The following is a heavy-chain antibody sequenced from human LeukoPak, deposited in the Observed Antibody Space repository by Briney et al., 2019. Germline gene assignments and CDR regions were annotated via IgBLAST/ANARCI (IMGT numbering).Heavy chain of an antibody. Sequence: SETLSLTCTVSGGSISTYYGSWIRHPPGKGLEWIAYIYYSGSTNYNPSLKSRVTISLDTSKNQFSLKPSSVTAADTAVYYCARGIGSGSYYPFTYWGQGTLATVSS. D-gene: IGHD3-10*01. V-gene: IGHV4-59*01. CDR2: IYYSGST. J-gene: IGHJ4*02. CDR3: ARGIGSGSYYPFTY. CDR1: GGSISTYY.